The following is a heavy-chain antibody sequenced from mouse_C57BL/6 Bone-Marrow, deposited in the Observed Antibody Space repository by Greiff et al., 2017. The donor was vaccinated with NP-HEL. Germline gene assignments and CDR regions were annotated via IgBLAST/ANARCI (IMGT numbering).Heavy chain of an antibody. D-gene: IGHD2-1*01. Sequence: DVKLVESGGGLVKPGGSLKLSCAASGFTFSDYGMHWVRQAPAKGLEWVAYISSGSSSIYYADTVKGRFTISRDNAKNTLFLQMTSLQSEDTAMYYSARCPFYHFPPYWYFDVWGTGTTVTVSS. CDR1: GFTFSDYG. CDR3: ARCPFYHFPPYWYFDV. J-gene: IGHJ1*03. CDR2: ISSGSSSI. V-gene: IGHV5-17*01.